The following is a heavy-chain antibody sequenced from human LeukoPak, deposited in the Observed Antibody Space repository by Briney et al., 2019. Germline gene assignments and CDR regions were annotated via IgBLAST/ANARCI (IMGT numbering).Heavy chain of an antibody. J-gene: IGHJ4*02. CDR2: INHSGST. V-gene: IGHV4-34*01. Sequence: SETLSLTCAVYGGSFSGYYWSWIRQPPGKGLEWIGEINHSGSTNYNPSLKSRVTISVDTSKNQFSLKLSSVTAADTAVYYCASPSRHFDYWGQGTLVTVSS. CDR1: GGSFSGYY. CDR3: ASPSRHFDY.